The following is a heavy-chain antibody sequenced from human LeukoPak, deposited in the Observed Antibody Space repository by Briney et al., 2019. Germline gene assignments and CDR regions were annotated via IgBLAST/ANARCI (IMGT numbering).Heavy chain of an antibody. CDR3: ARTLQSRGMDV. CDR1: GGTFSSYA. J-gene: IGHJ6*02. Sequence: SVKVSCKAPGGTFSSYAISWVRQAPGQGLEWMGRIIPILGIANYAQKFQGRVTITADKSTSTAYMELSSLRSEDTAVYYCARTLQSRGMDVWGQGTTVTVSS. D-gene: IGHD4-11*01. CDR2: IIPILGIA. V-gene: IGHV1-69*04.